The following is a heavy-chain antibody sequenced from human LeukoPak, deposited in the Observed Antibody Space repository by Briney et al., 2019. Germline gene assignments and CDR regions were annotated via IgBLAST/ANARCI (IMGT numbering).Heavy chain of an antibody. CDR3: TTRGIAVSGLGY. CDR1: GFSFNTAW. Sequence: GGSLRLPCAASGFSFNTAWMNWVRQTPGRGLEWLGRIKSKTDDGTAEYAAHVKGRFIISRDDSKNMLSPEMRSLRTEDTGVYYCTTRGIAVSGLGYWGRGTLVVVSS. D-gene: IGHD6-19*01. V-gene: IGHV3-15*01. CDR2: IKSKTDDGTA. J-gene: IGHJ4*02.